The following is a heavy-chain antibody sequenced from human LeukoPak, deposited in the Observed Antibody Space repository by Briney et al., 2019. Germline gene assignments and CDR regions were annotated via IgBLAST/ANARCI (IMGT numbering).Heavy chain of an antibody. CDR2: IYSGGTT. J-gene: IGHJ5*02. CDR3: GRGKTSQNIVTRKTYNWFDP. D-gene: IGHD2/OR15-2a*01. V-gene: IGHV3-53*01. Sequence: GGSLRLSCAASGFTVSNNYLHWVRQAPGKGLEWVSVIYSGGTTYYANSVKGRFTISRDSSKNTMYLQMNSLRVEDTAMYYCGRGKTSQNIVTRKTYNWFDPWGQGTLVTVSS. CDR1: GFTVSNNY.